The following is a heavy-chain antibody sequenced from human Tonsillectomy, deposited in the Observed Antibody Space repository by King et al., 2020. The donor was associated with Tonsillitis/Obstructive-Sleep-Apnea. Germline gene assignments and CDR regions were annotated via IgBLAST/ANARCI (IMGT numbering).Heavy chain of an antibody. D-gene: IGHD6-6*01. CDR1: GYSFSSYW. V-gene: IGHV5-51*01. CDR3: ARRGLYSISAFEY. CDR2: IDPGDSDT. Sequence: QLVQSGAEVKKPGESLKISCTCSGYSFSSYWIGWVRQMPGKGLEWMGIIDPGDSDTRYSPSFQGRVTIAADKSISTAYLQWSSLKASDTATYYCARRGLYSISAFEYWGQGTLVIVSS. J-gene: IGHJ4*02.